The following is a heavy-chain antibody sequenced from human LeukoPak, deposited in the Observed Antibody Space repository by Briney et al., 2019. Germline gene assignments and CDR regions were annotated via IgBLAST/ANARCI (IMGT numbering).Heavy chain of an antibody. J-gene: IGHJ4*02. CDR3: ARGGAYCGGDCYLDY. D-gene: IGHD2-21*02. CDR1: GGSISTYY. CDR2: IYYTGST. Sequence: SETLSLTCSVSGGSISTYYWSWIRQPPGKGLEWIGYIYYTGSTDYNPSLKSRVTISLDTSKDQFSLNLNSVTAADTAVYYCARGGAYCGGDCYLDYWGQGTLVTVSS. V-gene: IGHV4-59*08.